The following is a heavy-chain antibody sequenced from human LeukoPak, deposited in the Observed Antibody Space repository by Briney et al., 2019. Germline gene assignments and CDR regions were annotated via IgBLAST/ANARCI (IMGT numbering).Heavy chain of an antibody. CDR2: ISSGGNSM. Sequence: GGSLRHSFAASGFTFSDFYMSWIRQAPGKGLEGVSYISSGGNSMHYADSVKGRFTISRDNAKNSLSLQMNSLRGEHTAVYYCARVFRSGSPLDYWGQGTLVTVSS. J-gene: IGHJ4*02. CDR3: ARVFRSGSPLDY. D-gene: IGHD1-26*01. V-gene: IGHV3-11*01. CDR1: GFTFSDFY.